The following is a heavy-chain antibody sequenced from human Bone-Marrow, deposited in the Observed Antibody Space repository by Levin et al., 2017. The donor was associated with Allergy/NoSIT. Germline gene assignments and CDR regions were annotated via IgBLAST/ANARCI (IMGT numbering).Heavy chain of an antibody. CDR3: ARETGHNWGYFHS. V-gene: IGHV3-23*01. D-gene: IGHD5-24*01. J-gene: IGHJ4*02. Sequence: QSGGSLRLSCAASGFVFSDYAMSWVRQAPGRGLEWVSSITNNGGQAYYADSVKGRFAISRDTSKKTLYLVLNSLRAEDTAVYYCARETGHNWGYFHSWGRGTLATVSS. CDR2: ITNNGGQA. CDR1: GFVFSDYA.